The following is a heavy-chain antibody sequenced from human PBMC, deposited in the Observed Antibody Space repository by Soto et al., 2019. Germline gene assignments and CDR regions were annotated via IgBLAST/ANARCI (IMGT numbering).Heavy chain of an antibody. CDR3: ARGYNWNDVDY. J-gene: IGHJ4*02. D-gene: IGHD1-20*01. CDR2: ISYDGSNK. V-gene: IGHV3-30-3*01. Sequence: QVQLVESGGGVVQPGRSLRLSCAASGFTFSSYAMHWVRQAPGKGLEWVAVISYDGSNKYYADSVKGRFTISRDNSKNSLYLQMNSLRAEDTAVYYWARGYNWNDVDYWGQGTLVTVSS. CDR1: GFTFSSYA.